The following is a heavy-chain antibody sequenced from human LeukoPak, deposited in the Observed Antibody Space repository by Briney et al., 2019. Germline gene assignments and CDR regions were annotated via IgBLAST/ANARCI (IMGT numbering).Heavy chain of an antibody. J-gene: IGHJ4*02. CDR2: INPNSGGT. CDR1: GYTFTGYY. D-gene: IGHD2-15*01. CDR3: ARGYCSGGSWYDFDY. Sequence: RASVKVSCKASGYTFTGYYMHWVRQAPGQGLEWMGWINPNSGGTNYAQKFQGRVTMTRDTSISTTYMELSRLRSDDTAVYYCARGYCSGGSWYDFDYWGQGTLVTVSS. V-gene: IGHV1-2*02.